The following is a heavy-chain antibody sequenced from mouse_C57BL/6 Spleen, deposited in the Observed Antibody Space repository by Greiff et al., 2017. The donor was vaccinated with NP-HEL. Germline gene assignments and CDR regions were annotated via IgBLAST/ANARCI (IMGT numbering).Heavy chain of an antibody. CDR1: GFTFSDYG. CDR3: ARPKQGYGMDY. Sequence: DVMLVESGGGLVKPGGSLKLSCAASGFTFSDYGMHWVRQAPEKGLEWVAYISSGSSTIYYADTVKGRFTISRDNAKNTLFLQMTSLRSEDTAMYYCARPKQGYGMDYWGQGTSVTVSS. CDR2: ISSGSSTI. V-gene: IGHV5-17*01. J-gene: IGHJ4*01.